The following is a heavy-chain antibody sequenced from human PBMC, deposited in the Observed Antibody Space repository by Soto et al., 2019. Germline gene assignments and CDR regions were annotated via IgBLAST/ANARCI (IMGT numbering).Heavy chain of an antibody. Sequence: ASVKVSCKASGYTFTSNYMHWVRQAPGQGLEWMGGFNPKDGETIYAQRFQGRLTMTKDTSTDTAYMELSSLRSEDTAVYYCATRDIAVLSYWGQGTLVTVSS. J-gene: IGHJ4*02. D-gene: IGHD6-19*01. CDR3: ATRDIAVLSY. CDR2: FNPKDGET. V-gene: IGHV1-24*01. CDR1: GYTFTSNY.